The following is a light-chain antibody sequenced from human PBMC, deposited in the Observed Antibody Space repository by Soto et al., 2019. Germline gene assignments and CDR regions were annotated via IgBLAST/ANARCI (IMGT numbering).Light chain of an antibody. CDR3: QQYGSSPRT. V-gene: IGKV3-20*01. CDR2: GAS. Sequence: EIVLTQSPGTLSLSPGERATLSCRASQSVSSSYLAWYQQKPGQAPRLLIYGASSRATGIPDRFSGSGSGTDFTLTISRLEPEEFAVYYGQQYGSSPRTFGQGTQVEIK. CDR1: QSVSSSY. J-gene: IGKJ1*01.